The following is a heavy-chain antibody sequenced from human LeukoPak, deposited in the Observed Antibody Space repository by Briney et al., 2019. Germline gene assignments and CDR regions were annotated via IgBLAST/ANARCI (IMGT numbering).Heavy chain of an antibody. CDR2: ISGSGGGT. Sequence: GGSLRLSCAVSGITLSNYAMSWVRQAPGKGLEWVAGISGSGGGTHYADSVKGRFTISRDNPKNTVYLQMNSLRAEDTAVYFCAGSPKYSSSWYEYFQHWGQGTLVTVSS. D-gene: IGHD6-13*01. CDR1: GITLSNYA. CDR3: AGSPKYSSSWYEYFQH. V-gene: IGHV3-23*01. J-gene: IGHJ1*01.